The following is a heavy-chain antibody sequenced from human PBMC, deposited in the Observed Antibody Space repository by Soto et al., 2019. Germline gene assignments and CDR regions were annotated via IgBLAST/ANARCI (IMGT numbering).Heavy chain of an antibody. CDR2: INPDNGDT. CDR3: TRDRSGANFKY. Sequence: QVQLVQSGAEVREPGASVKVSCKPSGATFSGNFFHWVRQAPGQGLEWMGWINPDNGDTNYAQKFQDRVTMTRDTVISTAYMDLSRMRSEDTAVYFCTRDRSGANFKYWGQETLVTVSS. J-gene: IGHJ4*02. CDR1: GATFSGNF. V-gene: IGHV1-2*02. D-gene: IGHD3-10*01.